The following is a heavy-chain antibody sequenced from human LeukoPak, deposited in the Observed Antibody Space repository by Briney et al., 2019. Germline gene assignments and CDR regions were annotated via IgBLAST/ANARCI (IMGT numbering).Heavy chain of an antibody. V-gene: IGHV4-61*10. CDR1: GGSISSNNYY. D-gene: IGHD5-18*01. CDR2: IYYSGST. J-gene: IGHJ4*02. CDR3: AARKYSYVNY. Sequence: PSETLSLTCTVSGGSISSNNYYWSWIRQPAGKGLEWIGYIYYSGSTNYNPSLKSRVTISVDTSKNQFSLKLSSVTAADTAVYYCAARKYSYVNYWGQGTLVTVSS.